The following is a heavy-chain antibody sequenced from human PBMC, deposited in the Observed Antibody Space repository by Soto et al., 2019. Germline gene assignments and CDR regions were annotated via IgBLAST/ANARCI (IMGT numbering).Heavy chain of an antibody. CDR1: GFTLSNYA. CDR2: SSGSGGST. Sequence: GGSLRLSCAASGFTLSNYAMSWVRHAPGKGLEWVSASSGSGGSTYYANSVKGRFTISRDNSKNTLYLQLNSLRAEDTAVYYCAKDGYYDLDMDVWGQGTTVTVSS. CDR3: AKDGYYDLDMDV. V-gene: IGHV3-23*01. J-gene: IGHJ6*02.